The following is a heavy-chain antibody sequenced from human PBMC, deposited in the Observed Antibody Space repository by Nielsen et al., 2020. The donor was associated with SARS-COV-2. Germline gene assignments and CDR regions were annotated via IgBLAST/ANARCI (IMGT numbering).Heavy chain of an antibody. J-gene: IGHJ4*02. CDR3: AKDPIPAATMTFDY. CDR1: GFTFVDYT. V-gene: IGHV3-43*01. CDR2: ISWDGGAT. D-gene: IGHD2-2*01. Sequence: GESLKLSCAASGFTFVDYTMHWVRQAPGKGLEWVSLISWDGGATYYADSVKGRFTISRDNAKNSLYLQMNSLRAEDTALYYCAKDPIPAATMTFDYWGQGTLVTVSS.